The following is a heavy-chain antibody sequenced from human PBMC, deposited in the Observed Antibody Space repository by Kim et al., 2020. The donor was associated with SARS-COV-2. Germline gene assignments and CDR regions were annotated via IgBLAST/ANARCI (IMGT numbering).Heavy chain of an antibody. V-gene: IGHV4-39*01. CDR1: GGSISSSSYY. D-gene: IGHD2-2*01. CDR3: ATSSTIVVVPAAPDY. Sequence: SETLSLTCTVSGGSISSSSYYWGWIRQPPGKGLEWIGSIYYSGSTYYNPSLKSRVTISVDTSKNQFSLKLSSVTAADTAVYYCATSSTIVVVPAAPDYWGQGTLVTVSS. CDR2: IYYSGST. J-gene: IGHJ4*02.